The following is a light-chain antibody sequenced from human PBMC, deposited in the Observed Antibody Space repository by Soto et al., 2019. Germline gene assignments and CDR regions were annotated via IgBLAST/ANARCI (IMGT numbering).Light chain of an antibody. Sequence: QSVLIQPPSVSGSPGQSVTISCTGASSDVGIYDYVSWNHQHPGTVPKSMIYNVNTQPSGVPDRFSGSKSGNTASMTISGLQAEDEADYYCSSYTTSSTLVFGGGTKLTVL. CDR2: NVN. CDR1: SSDVGIYDY. J-gene: IGLJ3*02. CDR3: SSYTTSSTLV. V-gene: IGLV2-18*02.